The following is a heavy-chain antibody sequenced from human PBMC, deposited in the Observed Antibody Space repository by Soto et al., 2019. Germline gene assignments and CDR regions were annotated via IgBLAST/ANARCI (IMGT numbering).Heavy chain of an antibody. CDR1: GFTFSSYS. CDR3: ARVVDIVGERKHTPSWFDP. V-gene: IGHV3-48*01. CDR2: ISSSSSTI. J-gene: IGHJ5*02. Sequence: GGSLRLSCAASGFTFSSYSMNWVRQAPGKGLEWVSYISSSSSTIYYADSVKGRFTISRDNAKNSLYLQMNSLRAEDTAVYYCARVVDIVGERKHTPSWFDPWGQGTLVTVSS. D-gene: IGHD2-2*03.